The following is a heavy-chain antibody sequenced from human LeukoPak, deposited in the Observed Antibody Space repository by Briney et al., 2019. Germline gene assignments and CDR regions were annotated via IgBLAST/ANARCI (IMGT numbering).Heavy chain of an antibody. CDR2: IYPGDSDT. Sequence: GESLKISCKGAGYSFTSYWIGWVRQMPGKSLEWMGIIYPGDSDTRYRPSFQGQVTISADKSISTAYLQWSSLKASDTAIYYCARRSQLGYYYYGMDVWGQGTTVTVSS. J-gene: IGHJ6*02. CDR3: ARRSQLGYYYYGMDV. CDR1: GYSFTSYW. D-gene: IGHD6-13*01. V-gene: IGHV5-51*01.